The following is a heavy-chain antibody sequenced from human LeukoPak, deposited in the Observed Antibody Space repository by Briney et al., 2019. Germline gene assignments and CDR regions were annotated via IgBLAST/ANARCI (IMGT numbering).Heavy chain of an antibody. CDR1: GYIFSNYG. J-gene: IGHJ5*02. V-gene: IGHV1-18*01. Sequence: GASVKVSCKASGYIFSNYGITWVRQAPGHGLEWMEWISGHSGNTNYAQKFQDRATMTTDTSTSTAYMELRSLRFDDAAVYYCARDFAWGSGGAPIDDNWLDPWGQGILVTVSS. D-gene: IGHD7-27*01. CDR2: ISGHSGNT. CDR3: ARDFAWGSGGAPIDDNWLDP.